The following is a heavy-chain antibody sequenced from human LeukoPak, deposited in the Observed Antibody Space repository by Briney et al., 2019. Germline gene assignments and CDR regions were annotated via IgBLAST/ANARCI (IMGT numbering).Heavy chain of an antibody. CDR2: ITNDGTGT. CDR1: GFKFSINA. CDR3: AREPRTRGSYVVVLPASPEGSDF. D-gene: IGHD3-16*01. V-gene: IGHV3-23*01. J-gene: IGHJ4*02. Sequence: GGSLRLSCTASGFKFSINAISWVRQAPGKGLEWLSSITNDGTGTYYADSVKGRFTISRDNFKNTLYLQMDSLRVEDTAVYYCAREPRTRGSYVVVLPASPEGSDFWGQGTLVVVSS.